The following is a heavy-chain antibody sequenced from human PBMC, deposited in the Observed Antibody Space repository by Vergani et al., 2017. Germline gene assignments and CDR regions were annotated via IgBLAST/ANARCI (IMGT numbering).Heavy chain of an antibody. J-gene: IGHJ2*01. CDR2: ISYDGSNK. CDR1: GFTFSSYG. Sequence: QVQLVESGGGVVQPGRSLRLSCAASGFTFSSYGMHWVRQAPGKGLEWVAVISYDGSNKYYADSVKGRFTISRDNSKNTLYLQMNSLRAEDTAVYYCAREGVMTTVTSSYWYFDLWGRGTLVTVSS. V-gene: IGHV3-30*03. CDR3: AREGVMTTVTSSYWYFDL. D-gene: IGHD4-11*01.